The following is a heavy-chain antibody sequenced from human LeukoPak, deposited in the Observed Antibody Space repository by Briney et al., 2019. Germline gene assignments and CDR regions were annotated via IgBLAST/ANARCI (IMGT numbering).Heavy chain of an antibody. Sequence: GGSLRLSCAASGFTFSSYEMNWVRQAPGKGLEWVSHISSSGSTIYYADSVKGRFTISRDNAKNSLYLQMNSLRAEDTAVYYCARKRTSLYGMDVWGQGTTVTVSS. J-gene: IGHJ6*02. CDR3: ARKRTSLYGMDV. V-gene: IGHV3-48*03. CDR1: GFTFSSYE. CDR2: ISSSGSTI. D-gene: IGHD2-2*01.